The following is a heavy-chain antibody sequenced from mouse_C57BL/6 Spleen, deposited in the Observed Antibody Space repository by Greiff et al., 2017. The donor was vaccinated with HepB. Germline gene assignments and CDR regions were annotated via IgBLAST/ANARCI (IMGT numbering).Heavy chain of an antibody. Sequence: EVKLQHSGPELVKPGASVKIPCKASGYTFTDYNMDWVKQSHGKSLEWIGDINPNNGGTIYNQKFKGKATLTVDKSSSTAYMELRSLTSEDTAVYYCVRGGGGYYVLWYFDVWGTGTTVTVSS. CDR2: INPNNGGT. CDR3: VRGGGGYYVLWYFDV. V-gene: IGHV1-18*01. D-gene: IGHD2-3*01. CDR1: GYTFTDYN. J-gene: IGHJ1*03.